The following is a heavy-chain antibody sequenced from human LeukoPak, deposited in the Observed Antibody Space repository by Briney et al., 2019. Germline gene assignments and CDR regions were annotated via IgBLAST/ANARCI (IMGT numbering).Heavy chain of an antibody. Sequence: GGSLRLSCAASGFTFSNTWMTWVRRPPGKGLDWVGGIKSKTGGGTTDYAAPVRGRFTISRYDSGNTLYLGMNSLQIEATAVYSCTTDLGQYSDYEPDYWGQGTLVTVSS. CDR3: TTDLGQYSDYEPDY. J-gene: IGHJ4*02. CDR1: GFTFSNTW. D-gene: IGHD5-12*01. V-gene: IGHV3-15*01. CDR2: IKSKTGGGTT.